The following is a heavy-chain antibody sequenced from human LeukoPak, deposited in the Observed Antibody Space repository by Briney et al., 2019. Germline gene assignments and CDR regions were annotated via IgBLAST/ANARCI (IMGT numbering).Heavy chain of an antibody. Sequence: GGSLRLSCAASGFTFSSYWMHWVRQAPRKGLVWVSRINTDGSSTSYADSVKGRFTISRDNAKNTLYLQMNSLRAEDTAVYYCARVRGQSTYDFWSGPPNWFDPWGQGTLVTVSS. CDR1: GFTFSSYW. J-gene: IGHJ5*02. D-gene: IGHD3-3*01. V-gene: IGHV3-74*01. CDR2: INTDGSST. CDR3: ARVRGQSTYDFWSGPPNWFDP.